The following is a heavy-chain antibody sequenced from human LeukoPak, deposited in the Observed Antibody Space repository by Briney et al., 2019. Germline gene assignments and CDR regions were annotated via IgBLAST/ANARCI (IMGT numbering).Heavy chain of an antibody. CDR3: ARRWLQSYAFDI. D-gene: IGHD5-24*01. CDR1: GFTFSSYA. Sequence: GGSLRLSCAASGFTFSSYAMSWVRQAPGKGLERVSAISGSGGSTYYADSVKGRFTISRDNSKNTLYLQMNSLIAEDTAVLYCARRWLQSYAFDIWGQGTMVTVSS. J-gene: IGHJ3*02. V-gene: IGHV3-23*01. CDR2: ISGSGGST.